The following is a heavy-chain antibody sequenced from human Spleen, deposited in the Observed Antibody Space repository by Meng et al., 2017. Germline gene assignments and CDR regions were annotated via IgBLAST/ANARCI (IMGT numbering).Heavy chain of an antibody. Sequence: GSLKISCAASGFTFSTYWMSWVRQSPGKGLEWVANIKQDGSEQYYVESVKGRFSISRDNAKNSLFLQMNGLRSDDTAFYYCAKDMRHCSGGSCPHYGVGAVEIWGQGTLVTVSS. CDR3: AKDMRHCSGGSCPHYGVGAVEI. J-gene: IGHJ3*02. V-gene: IGHV3-7*03. D-gene: IGHD2-15*01. CDR1: GFTFSTYW. CDR2: IKQDGSEQ.